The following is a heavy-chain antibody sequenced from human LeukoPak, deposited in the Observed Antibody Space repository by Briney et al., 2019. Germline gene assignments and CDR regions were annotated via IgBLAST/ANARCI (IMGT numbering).Heavy chain of an antibody. CDR2: ISSSGSTI. CDR1: GFTFSDYY. J-gene: IGHJ4*02. V-gene: IGHV3-11*01. CDR3: ARRVRTGACFYFDY. D-gene: IGHD3-10*01. Sequence: PGGSLRLSCAASGFTFSDYYMSWIRQAPGKGLEWVSYISSSGSTIYYADSVKGRFTISRDNAKNSLYLQMNSLRAEDTAVYYCARRVRTGACFYFDYWGQGTLVTVSS.